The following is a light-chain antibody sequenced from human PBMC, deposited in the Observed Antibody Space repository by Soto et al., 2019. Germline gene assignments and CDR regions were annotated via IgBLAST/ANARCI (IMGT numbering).Light chain of an antibody. Sequence: DIQMTQSPSSLSASVGDRVTITCRASQSISSYLNWYQQKPGKAPKLLIYAASSLQSGVPSRFSGSGSGTDFTLTISSLQPEDFATYYCQQSYSTPHSGFGPGTKVDIK. CDR2: AAS. CDR1: QSISSY. V-gene: IGKV1-39*01. CDR3: QQSYSTPHSG. J-gene: IGKJ3*01.